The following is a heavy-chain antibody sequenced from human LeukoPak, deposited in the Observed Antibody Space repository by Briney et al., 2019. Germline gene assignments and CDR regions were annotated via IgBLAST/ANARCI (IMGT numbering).Heavy chain of an antibody. CDR2: ISAYNGNT. CDR1: GYTFTSYG. Sequence: ASVKVSCKASGYTFTSYGISWVRQAPGQGLEWMGWISAYNGNTNYAQKLQGRVTMTTDTSTSTAYMELRSLRSDDTAVYYCARAGTYYYDSSGYYGFDYWGQGTLVTVSS. D-gene: IGHD3-22*01. CDR3: ARAGTYYYDSSGYYGFDY. V-gene: IGHV1-18*01. J-gene: IGHJ4*02.